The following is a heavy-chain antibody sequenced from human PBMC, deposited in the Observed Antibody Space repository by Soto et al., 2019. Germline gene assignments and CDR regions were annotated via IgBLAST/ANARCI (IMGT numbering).Heavy chain of an antibody. CDR1: GFIFRNYG. V-gene: IGHV3-30*03. J-gene: IGHJ3*01. CDR2: ISYDGSNK. CDR3: AGFSDAFDF. Sequence: GGSLRLSCAASGFIFRNYGMHWVRRAPGKGLDWVALISYDGSNKYYADSVKGRFTISRDNSKNTLYLQMNSLRPEDTAVYYCAGFSDAFDFWGQGTMVTV.